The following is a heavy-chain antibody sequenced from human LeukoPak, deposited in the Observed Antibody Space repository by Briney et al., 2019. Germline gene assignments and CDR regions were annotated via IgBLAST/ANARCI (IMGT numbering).Heavy chain of an antibody. CDR2: INHSGST. V-gene: IGHV4-61*10. D-gene: IGHD3-16*02. CDR3: ASRGRYVWGSYRYIDY. CDR1: GDSISSGSYY. J-gene: IGHJ4*02. Sequence: SETLSLTCTVSGDSISSGSYYWTWIRQPAGKGLEWIGEINHSGSTNYNPSLKSRVTISVDTSKNQFSLKLSSVTAADTAVYYCASRGRYVWGSYRYIDYWGQGTLVTVSS.